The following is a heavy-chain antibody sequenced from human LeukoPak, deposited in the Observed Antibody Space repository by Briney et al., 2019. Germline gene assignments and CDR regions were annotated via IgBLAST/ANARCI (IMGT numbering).Heavy chain of an antibody. D-gene: IGHD3-10*01. V-gene: IGHV3-53*01. Sequence: GGSLRLSCAASGFTVISTKMNWVRQAPGKGLEWVSVIHSGGSTYYADSVRGRFTISRDNSKNTLYLQMNSLRAEDTAVYYCARCFPYDIQTSRGFDYWGQGTLVTVSS. CDR2: IHSGGST. CDR1: GFTVISTK. J-gene: IGHJ4*02. CDR3: ARCFPYDIQTSRGFDY.